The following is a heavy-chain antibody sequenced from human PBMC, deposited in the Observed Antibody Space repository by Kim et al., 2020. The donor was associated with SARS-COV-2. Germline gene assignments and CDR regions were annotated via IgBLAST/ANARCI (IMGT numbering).Heavy chain of an antibody. V-gene: IGHV1-69*13. CDR1: GGTFSSYA. J-gene: IGHJ4*02. CDR3: ARDHTPDYGIFDY. Sequence: SVKVSCKASGGTFSSYAISWVRQAPGQGLEWMGGIIPILGTANYAQKFQGRVTITADESTSTAYMELSSLRSEDTAVYYCARDHTPDYGIFDYWGQGTLVTVSS. D-gene: IGHD4-17*01. CDR2: IIPILGTA.